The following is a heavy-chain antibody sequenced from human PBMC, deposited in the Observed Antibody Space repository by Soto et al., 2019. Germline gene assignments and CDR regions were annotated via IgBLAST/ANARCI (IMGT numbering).Heavy chain of an antibody. CDR1: GYTFTSYD. V-gene: IGHV1-8*01. J-gene: IGHJ4*02. D-gene: IGHD3-10*01. CDR3: ARSVGGSNVNFDY. Sequence: ASVKVSCKASGYTFTSYDINWVRQATGQGPEWMGWMNPDSGNTGYVQKFQGRVTMTRNTAISTAYMELSSLRSEDTAVYYCARSVGGSNVNFDYWGQRTLVTVSS. CDR2: MNPDSGNT.